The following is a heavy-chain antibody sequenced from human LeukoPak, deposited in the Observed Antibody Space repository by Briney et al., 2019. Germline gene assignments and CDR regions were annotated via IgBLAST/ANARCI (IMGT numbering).Heavy chain of an antibody. J-gene: IGHJ4*02. V-gene: IGHV3-30-3*01. CDR1: GFTFSSYA. CDR3: ARVPALRTGYYEFDY. CDR2: ISYDGSNK. D-gene: IGHD3/OR15-3a*01. Sequence: PGGSLRLSCAASGFTFSSYAMHWVRRAPGKGLEWVAVISYDGSNKYYADSVKGRFTISRDNSKNTLYLQMNSLRAEDTAVYYCARVPALRTGYYEFDYWGQGTLVTVSS.